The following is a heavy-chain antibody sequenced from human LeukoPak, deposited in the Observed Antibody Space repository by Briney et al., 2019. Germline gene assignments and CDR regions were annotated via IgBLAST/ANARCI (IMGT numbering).Heavy chain of an antibody. V-gene: IGHV1-2*02. Sequence: GASVKVSCKTSGYTFSDHYVQWLRQAPGQGLEWVGWINPYSGDTSSARKFQGRVTMTKDTSITTAYLELTGLTSDDTAIYYCAREGRGSGHWAGFDFWGQGALVTVSS. CDR1: GYTFSDHY. CDR3: AREGRGSGHWAGFDF. J-gene: IGHJ4*02. CDR2: INPYSGDT. D-gene: IGHD7-27*01.